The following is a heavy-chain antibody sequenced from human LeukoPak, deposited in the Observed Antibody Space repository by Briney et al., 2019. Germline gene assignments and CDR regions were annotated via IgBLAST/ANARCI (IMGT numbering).Heavy chain of an antibody. D-gene: IGHD3-3*01. CDR1: GYSISSGYY. CDR2: IYHSGST. CDR3: ARLYDFWSGDHNWFDP. J-gene: IGHJ5*02. Sequence: PSETLSLTCAVSGYSISSGYYWGWIRQPPGKGLEWIGSIYHSGSTYYNPSLKSRVTISVDTSKNQFSLKLSSVTAADTAVYYCARLYDFWSGDHNWFDPWGQGTLVTVSS. V-gene: IGHV4-38-2*01.